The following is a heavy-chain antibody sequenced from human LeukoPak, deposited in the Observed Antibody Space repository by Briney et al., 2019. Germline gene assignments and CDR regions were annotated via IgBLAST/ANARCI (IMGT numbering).Heavy chain of an antibody. CDR1: GSTFTAYH. CDR3: ARDETAATGIAMDV. V-gene: IGHV1-2*02. D-gene: IGHD6-13*01. J-gene: IGHJ6*02. Sequence: ASVPVSCKASGSTFTAYHFHWVRLAPGQGLEWMGWINLNSGVTRYAQKFQDRVTMTRDTSITTAYMELSRLRSDDTAVYYCARDETAATGIAMDVWGQGTTVTVSS. CDR2: INLNSGVT.